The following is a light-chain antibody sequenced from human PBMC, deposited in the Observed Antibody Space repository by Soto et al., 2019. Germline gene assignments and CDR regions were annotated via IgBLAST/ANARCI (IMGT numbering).Light chain of an antibody. V-gene: IGKV3-20*01. CDR3: QHYGGSFI. J-gene: IGKJ3*01. Sequence: EMVLTQSPGTLSLSPGERATLSCRASQRVDSRYLAWYQQKTGQAPRLLIYGASSRATGIPDRFSGSGSGTDFTLSISRLEPEDFAVYYCQHYGGSFIFGPGTKVDIK. CDR1: QRVDSRY. CDR2: GAS.